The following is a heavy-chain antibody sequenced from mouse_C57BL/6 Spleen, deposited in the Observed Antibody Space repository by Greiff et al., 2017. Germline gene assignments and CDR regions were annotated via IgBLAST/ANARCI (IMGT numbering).Heavy chain of an antibody. CDR2: IWSDGST. D-gene: IGHD4-1*01. Sequence: VKLQESGPGLVAPSQSLSITCTVSGFSLTSYGVHWVRQPPGKGLEWLVVIWSDGSTTDNSALKSRLSISKDNSKSQVFLKRNSLQTADTAMYYCARSGTGYAMDYWGQGTSVTVSS. CDR1: GFSLTSYG. V-gene: IGHV2-6*03. CDR3: ARSGTGYAMDY. J-gene: IGHJ4*01.